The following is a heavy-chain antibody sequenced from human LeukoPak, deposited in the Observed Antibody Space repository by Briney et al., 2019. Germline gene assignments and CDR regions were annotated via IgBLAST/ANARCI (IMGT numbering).Heavy chain of an antibody. J-gene: IGHJ3*02. V-gene: IGHV4-59*01. D-gene: IGHD2-2*01. CDR1: GGSISSYY. CDR3: AREGIVVVPAAMAAFDI. Sequence: PSETLSLTCTVSGGSISSYYWSWIRQPPGKGLEWIGYIYYSGSTNYNPSLKSRVTISVDTSKNQFSLKLSSVTAADTAVYYCAREGIVVVPAAMAAFDIWGQGTMVTVSS. CDR2: IYYSGST.